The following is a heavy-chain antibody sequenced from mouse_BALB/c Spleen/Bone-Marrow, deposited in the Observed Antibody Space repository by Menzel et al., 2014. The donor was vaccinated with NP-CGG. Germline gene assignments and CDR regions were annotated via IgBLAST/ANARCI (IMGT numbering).Heavy chain of an antibody. V-gene: IGHV2-9*02. CDR3: ARGSYYEGAMDY. D-gene: IGHD1-1*01. J-gene: IGHJ4*01. CDR1: GFSLTSYG. Sequence: LMESGPGLVAPSQSLSITCTVSGFSLTSYGVHWVRQPPGKVLEWLGVIWAGGSTNYNSALMSRLSISKDNSKSQVFLKMNSMQTDDTAMYYCARGSYYEGAMDYWGQGTSVTVST. CDR2: IWAGGST.